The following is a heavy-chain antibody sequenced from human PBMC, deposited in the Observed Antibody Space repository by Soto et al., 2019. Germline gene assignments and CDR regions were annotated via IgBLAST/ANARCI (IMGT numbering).Heavy chain of an antibody. J-gene: IGHJ6*02. D-gene: IGHD5-18*01. CDR3: ACGYSYGSRRVDYYGMDV. Sequence: QVQLVQSGAEVRKPGASVKVSCKASGYTFTNYGITWVRQAPGQGLEWMGWISAYNSNTNYAQKLQGRVTMTTDTSMSTAYMELRSLRSDDTAIYYCACGYSYGSRRVDYYGMDVWGQGTTVAVSS. V-gene: IGHV1-18*01. CDR1: GYTFTNYG. CDR2: ISAYNSNT.